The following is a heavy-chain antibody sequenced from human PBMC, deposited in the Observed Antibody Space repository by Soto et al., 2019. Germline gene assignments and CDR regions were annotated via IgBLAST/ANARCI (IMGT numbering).Heavy chain of an antibody. D-gene: IGHD2-8*02. CDR2: INHSGRT. J-gene: IGHJ4*02. CDR1: GGSFSDYY. V-gene: IGHV4-34*01. Sequence: SETLSLTCAVLGGSFSDYYWSWIRQPPGKGLEWIGEINHSGRTNYNPSLKSRVTISVDTSKNQFSLKLTSVTAADTAVYYCARDKITGLIDYWGQGTLVTVSS. CDR3: ARDKITGLIDY.